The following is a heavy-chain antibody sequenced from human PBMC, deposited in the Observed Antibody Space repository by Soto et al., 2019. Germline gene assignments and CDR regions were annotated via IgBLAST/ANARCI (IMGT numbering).Heavy chain of an antibody. D-gene: IGHD1-1*01. CDR2: IYYSGSP. J-gene: IGHJ4*02. CDR3: ARRYGYSFDY. Sequence: QVQLQESGPGLVKPSETLSLTCTVSGGSISSYYWSWIRQPPGKGLEWIGYIYYSGSPNYNPSLMRRVTISVDTSKNQFSLKLSSVTAADTAVYSCARRYGYSFDYWGQGTLVTVSS. V-gene: IGHV4-59*08. CDR1: GGSISSYY.